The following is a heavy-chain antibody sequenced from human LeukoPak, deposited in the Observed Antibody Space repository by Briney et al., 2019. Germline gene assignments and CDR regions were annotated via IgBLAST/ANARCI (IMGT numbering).Heavy chain of an antibody. Sequence: GASVKVSCKASGYTFTCYYIHWVRQAPGQGLEWMGIINPSGGSTSYTHKFQGRVIMTRDTSTSTVYMELSSLRSEDTAVYYCARGLRGYCSDASCSDAFDIWGQGTMVTVSS. CDR3: ARGLRGYCSDASCSDAFDI. CDR2: INPSGGST. V-gene: IGHV1-46*01. D-gene: IGHD2-15*01. CDR1: GYTFTCYY. J-gene: IGHJ3*02.